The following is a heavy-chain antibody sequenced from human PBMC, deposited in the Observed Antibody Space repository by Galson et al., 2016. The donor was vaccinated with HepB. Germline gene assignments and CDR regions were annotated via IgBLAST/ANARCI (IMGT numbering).Heavy chain of an antibody. Sequence: SGFTFSDAWMSWVRQAPGKGLEWVGRIKSKTYAGTADYTAPVKGRFTISRDDSKNMVYLQMNSLNTEDTAVYYCRMVGAALNRDYWGQGTLVTVSS. J-gene: IGHJ4*02. CDR3: RMVGAALNRDY. CDR1: GFTFSDAW. V-gene: IGHV3-15*01. D-gene: IGHD2-15*01. CDR2: IKSKTYAGTA.